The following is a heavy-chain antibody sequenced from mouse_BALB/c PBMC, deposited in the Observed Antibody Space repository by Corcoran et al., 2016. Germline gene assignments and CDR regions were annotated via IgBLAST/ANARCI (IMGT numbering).Heavy chain of an antibody. J-gene: IGHJ3*01. V-gene: IGHV1-26*01. D-gene: IGHD2-12*01. CDR3: ARDSYDGFAF. CDR2: INPYNGAT. CDR1: GYSFTGYY. Sequence: EVQLQQSGPELVKPGASVKISCKASGYSFTGYYMHWVKQSHVKSLEWIGRINPYNGATSYNQNFKDKASLTVDKSSSTAYMELHSLTSEDSAVYYCARDSYDGFAFWGQGTLVTVSA.